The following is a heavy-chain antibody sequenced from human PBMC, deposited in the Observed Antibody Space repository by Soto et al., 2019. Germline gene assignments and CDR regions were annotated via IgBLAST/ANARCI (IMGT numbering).Heavy chain of an antibody. Sequence: EVQLLESGGGLVQPGGSLRLSCAASGFTFSSYAMSWLRQAPGKGLVWVSAVSGSGGSTYYADFVKGRFTISRDNSKNTLYRQMNSLRGEDTAVYYCAKIWPNQPYGLDVWGQGPTVTVSS. CDR3: AKIWPNQPYGLDV. J-gene: IGHJ6*02. CDR2: VSGSGGST. CDR1: GFTFSSYA. V-gene: IGHV3-23*01.